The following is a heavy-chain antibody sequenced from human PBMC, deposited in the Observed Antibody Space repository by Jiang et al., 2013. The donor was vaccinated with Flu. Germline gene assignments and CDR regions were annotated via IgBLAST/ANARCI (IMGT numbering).Heavy chain of an antibody. CDR2: ISAYNGNT. CDR3: ARAPNGYIDY. D-gene: IGHD2-8*01. J-gene: IGHJ4*02. Sequence: LEWMGWISAYNGNTNYAQKLQGRVTMTTDTSTSTAYMELRSLRSDDTAVYYCARAPNGYIDYWGQGTLVTVSS. V-gene: IGHV1-18*01.